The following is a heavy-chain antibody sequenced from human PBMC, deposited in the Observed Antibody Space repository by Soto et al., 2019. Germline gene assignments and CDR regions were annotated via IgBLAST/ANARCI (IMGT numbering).Heavy chain of an antibody. Sequence: QLKLQESGPGLVKPSETLSLTCSVSGGSISYNSYYWGWIRQPPGKGLEWVGGIFYTGTTYYSPSLKDRVTISVHTSKNSASLNLTSATAADTAVYFCAILVVVAPFANAWGQATLVTVSS. V-gene: IGHV4-39*02. CDR2: IFYTGTT. D-gene: IGHD2-15*01. CDR3: AILVVVAPFANA. CDR1: GGSISYNSYY. J-gene: IGHJ5*02.